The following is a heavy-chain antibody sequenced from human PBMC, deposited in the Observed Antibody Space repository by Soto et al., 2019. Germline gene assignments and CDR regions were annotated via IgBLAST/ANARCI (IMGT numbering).Heavy chain of an antibody. CDR3: AIQVDIVATVTFDI. D-gene: IGHD5-12*01. Sequence: ASVKVSCKASGYTFTSYDINWVRQATGQGLEWMGWMNPNSGNTGYAQKFQGRVTMTRNTSISTAYMELSSLRSEDTAVYYCAIQVDIVATVTFDIWGQGTMVTVSS. J-gene: IGHJ3*02. V-gene: IGHV1-8*01. CDR2: MNPNSGNT. CDR1: GYTFTSYD.